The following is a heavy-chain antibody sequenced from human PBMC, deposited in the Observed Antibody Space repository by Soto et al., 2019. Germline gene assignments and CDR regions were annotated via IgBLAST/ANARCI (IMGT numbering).Heavy chain of an antibody. D-gene: IGHD5-18*01. CDR3: ARSYSYGSYWYFDD. CDR2: ITVSNGNT. CDR1: GYSFSTYG. Sequence: ASVKVSCKASGYSFSTYGVSWVRQAPGQGLEWMGWITVSNGNTNYIDNLQGRVTMTTDTSTSTAYTELWRLRSDDTAVYYCARSYSYGSYWYFDDWGQGTLVTVSS. J-gene: IGHJ4*02. V-gene: IGHV1-18*04.